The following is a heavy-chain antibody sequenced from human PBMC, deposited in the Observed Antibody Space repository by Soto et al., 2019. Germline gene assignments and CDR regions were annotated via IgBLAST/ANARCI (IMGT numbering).Heavy chain of an antibody. Sequence: SSETLSLTCTVSGGSISSSSYYWGWIRQPPGKGLEWIGSIYYSGSTYYNPSLKSRVTISVDTPKNQFSLKLSSVTAADTAVYYCARHHSGYYYDYYYYGMDVWGQGTTVTVSS. CDR3: ARHHSGYYYDYYYYGMDV. CDR2: IYYSGST. D-gene: IGHD3-22*01. V-gene: IGHV4-39*01. CDR1: GGSISSSSYY. J-gene: IGHJ6*02.